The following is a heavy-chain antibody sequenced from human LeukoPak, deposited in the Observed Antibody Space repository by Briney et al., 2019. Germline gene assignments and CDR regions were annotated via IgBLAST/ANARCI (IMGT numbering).Heavy chain of an antibody. V-gene: IGHV3-23*01. CDR3: ARYDNGAFDI. D-gene: IGHD3-16*01. CDR2: ISGFGSNT. J-gene: IGHJ3*02. Sequence: GGSLRLSCAASGFTFSSYVMSWVRQAPGKGLEWVSGISGFGSNTYYADSVKGRFTISRDNSKNTLYLQMNSLRAEDTAVYYCARYDNGAFDIWGQGTMVTVSS. CDR1: GFTFSSYV.